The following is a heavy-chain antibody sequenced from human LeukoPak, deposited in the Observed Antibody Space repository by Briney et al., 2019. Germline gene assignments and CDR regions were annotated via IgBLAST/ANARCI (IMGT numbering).Heavy chain of an antibody. V-gene: IGHV4-34*01. CDR2: INHSGST. CDR3: ASIGSGSYYNEYFDY. Sequence: SETLSLTCAVYGGSFSGYYWSWIRQPPGKGLEWIGEINHSGSTNYNPSLKSRVTISVDTSKNQFSLKLSSVTAADTAVYYCASIGSGSYYNEYFDYWGQGTLVTASS. J-gene: IGHJ4*02. D-gene: IGHD3-10*01. CDR1: GGSFSGYY.